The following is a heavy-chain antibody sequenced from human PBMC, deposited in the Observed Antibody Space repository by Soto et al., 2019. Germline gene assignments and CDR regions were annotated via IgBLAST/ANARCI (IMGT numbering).Heavy chain of an antibody. CDR2: ISYDGSNK. D-gene: IGHD4-17*01. V-gene: IGHV3-30-3*01. CDR3: ARDSILDYGDSTVWGMDV. CDR1: GFTFSSYA. J-gene: IGHJ6*02. Sequence: QVQLVESGGGVVQPGRSLRLSCAASGFTFSSYAMHWVRQAPGKGLEWVAVISYDGSNKYYADSVKGRFTISRDNSKNTLYLQMNSLRAEDTAVYYCARDSILDYGDSTVWGMDVWGQGTTVTVSS.